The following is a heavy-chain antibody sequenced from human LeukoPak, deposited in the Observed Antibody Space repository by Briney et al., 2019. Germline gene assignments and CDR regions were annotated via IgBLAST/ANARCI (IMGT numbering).Heavy chain of an antibody. CDR3: ARSARLMRGVVEVTALDD. CDR1: GFTFSSYE. D-gene: IGHD3-3*01. J-gene: IGHJ4*02. Sequence: GGSLRLSCAASGFTFSSYEMNWVRQAPGKGLEWVSYISSSGSTIYYADSVKGRFTISRDNAKNSLYLQMNSLRADDTAVYYCARSARLMRGVVEVTALDDWGQGTLVTVSS. CDR2: ISSSGSTI. V-gene: IGHV3-48*03.